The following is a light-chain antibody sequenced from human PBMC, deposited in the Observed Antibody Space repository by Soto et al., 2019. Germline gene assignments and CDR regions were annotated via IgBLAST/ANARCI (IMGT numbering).Light chain of an antibody. Sequence: QSALTQPRSVSGSPGQSVTISCSGTSSDVGGYNYVSWYQQYPGTAPKLMIYDVSMRPSRVPYRFSGSKSGNTASLTISGLQAEDEADYYCCSYAGSYTFYVFGSGTKLTVL. CDR1: SSDVGGYNY. CDR3: CSYAGSYTFYV. V-gene: IGLV2-11*01. J-gene: IGLJ1*01. CDR2: DVS.